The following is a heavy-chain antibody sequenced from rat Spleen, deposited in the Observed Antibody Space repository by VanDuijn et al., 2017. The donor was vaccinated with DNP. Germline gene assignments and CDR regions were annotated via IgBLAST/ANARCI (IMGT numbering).Heavy chain of an antibody. V-gene: IGHV5-22*01. CDR3: VRWYNSGYYFDY. Sequence: EVQLVESGGGLVQPGRSLKISCAASGFTFSDHYMAWVRQAPKKGLEWVASISYDGSNIHYGDSVKGRFTISRDNAITTLYLQMNSLRSEDTATYYCVRWYNSGYYFDYWGQGVMVTVSS. CDR1: GFTFSDHY. D-gene: IGHD4-3*01. J-gene: IGHJ2*01. CDR2: ISYDGSNI.